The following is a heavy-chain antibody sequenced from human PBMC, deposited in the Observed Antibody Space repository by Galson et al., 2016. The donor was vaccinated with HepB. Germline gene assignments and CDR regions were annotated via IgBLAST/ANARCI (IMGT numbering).Heavy chain of an antibody. CDR2: IYYSGTT. J-gene: IGHJ5*02. Sequence: LRLSCAASGFTVSSNYMNWVRQPPGKGLEWIGSIYYSGTTYYNPSLKSRVTISLDTPKNQFSLKLRSVAAADTAMYYCARHDYDSSGYNWFDPWGQGTLVTVSS. CDR1: GFTVSSNY. D-gene: IGHD3-22*01. V-gene: IGHV4-39*01. CDR3: ARHDYDSSGYNWFDP.